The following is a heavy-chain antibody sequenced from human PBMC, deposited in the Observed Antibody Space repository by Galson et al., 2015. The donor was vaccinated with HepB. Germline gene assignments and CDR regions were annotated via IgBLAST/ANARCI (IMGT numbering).Heavy chain of an antibody. CDR2: ISAYNGNT. Sequence: SVKVSCKASGYTFTSYGISWVRQAPGQGLEWMGWISAYNGNTNYAQKLQGRVTMTTDTSTSTAYMELRSLRSDDTAVYYCARTYYYGTGRYYYMDVWGKGTTVTVSS. D-gene: IGHD3-10*01. V-gene: IGHV1-18*01. CDR1: GYTFTSYG. J-gene: IGHJ6*03. CDR3: ARTYYYGTGRYYYMDV.